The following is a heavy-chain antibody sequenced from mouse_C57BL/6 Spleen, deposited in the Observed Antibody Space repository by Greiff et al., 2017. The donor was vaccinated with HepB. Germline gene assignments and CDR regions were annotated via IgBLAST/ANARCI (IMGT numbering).Heavy chain of an antibody. CDR3: ARGDYGNLPWFAY. CDR2: IYPGSGST. D-gene: IGHD2-1*01. J-gene: IGHJ3*01. V-gene: IGHV1-55*01. CDR1: GYTFTSYW. Sequence: VQLQESGAELVKPGASVKMSCKASGYTFTSYWITWVKQRPGQGLEWIGDIYPGSGSTNYNEKFKSKATLTVDTSSSTAYMQLSSLTSEDSAVYYCARGDYGNLPWFAYGGQGTLVTVSA.